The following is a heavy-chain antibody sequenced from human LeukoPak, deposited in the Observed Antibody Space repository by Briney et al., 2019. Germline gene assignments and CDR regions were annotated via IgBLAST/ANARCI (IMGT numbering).Heavy chain of an antibody. CDR2: IYPGDSDT. Sequence: GESLKISCKGSGYRFSSDWIGWVRQMPGKGLEWMGVIYPGDSDTRYSPSFQGQVTISADKSINTAYLQLRSLKASDTPLYSCPRLPYCGGNCFPIGFDPGGRGPRVPVSS. V-gene: IGHV5-51*01. D-gene: IGHD2-21*02. CDR1: GYRFSSDW. CDR3: PRLPYCGGNCFPIGFDP. J-gene: IGHJ5*02.